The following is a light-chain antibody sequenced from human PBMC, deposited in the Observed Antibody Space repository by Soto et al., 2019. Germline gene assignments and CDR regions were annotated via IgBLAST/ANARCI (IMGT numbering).Light chain of an antibody. CDR1: KSVSSNY. CDR2: DAS. Sequence: EIVLTQSPGTLSLSPGERATLSCRASKSVSSNYLAWYQQKPGQAPRLLIYDASSRATGIPDRFSGSGSGTDFTLTISRLEPEDFAVYYCQQYGSSPPTYTFGQGTKLEI. V-gene: IGKV3-20*01. CDR3: QQYGSSPPTYT. J-gene: IGKJ2*01.